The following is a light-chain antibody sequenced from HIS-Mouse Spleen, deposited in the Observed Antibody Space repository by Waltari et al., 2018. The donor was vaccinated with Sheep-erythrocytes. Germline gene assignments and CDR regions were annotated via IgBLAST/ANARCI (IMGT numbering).Light chain of an antibody. Sequence: DIQMTQSPSSLSASVGDRVTITCQASQDISNYLNWYQQKQGKAPKLLIYDGSNLETGVTSRVSGSGSGTDYTFTISSLQPEDIATYYCQQYDNLLTFGGGTKVEIK. CDR2: DGS. CDR3: QQYDNLLT. CDR1: QDISNY. V-gene: IGKV1-33*01. J-gene: IGKJ4*01.